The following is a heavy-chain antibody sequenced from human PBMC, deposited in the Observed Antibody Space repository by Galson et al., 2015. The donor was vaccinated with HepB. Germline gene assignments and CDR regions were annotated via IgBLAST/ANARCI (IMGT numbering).Heavy chain of an antibody. Sequence: SVKVSCKASGFTFSSSTMQWVRQARGQRLEWIGWIVVASGNKNYAQRFQERVTITRDMSTSTVSMELSSLRSEDTAVYYCASETRSRYYGMDVWGQGTTVTVSS. CDR3: ASETRSRYYGMDV. CDR1: GFTFSSST. V-gene: IGHV1-58*02. CDR2: IVVASGNK. D-gene: IGHD2-2*01. J-gene: IGHJ6*02.